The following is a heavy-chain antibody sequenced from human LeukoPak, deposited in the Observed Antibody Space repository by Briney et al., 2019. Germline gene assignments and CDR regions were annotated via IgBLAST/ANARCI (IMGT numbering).Heavy chain of an antibody. D-gene: IGHD6-13*01. CDR1: GGSLSRYY. J-gene: IGHJ4*02. CDR3: ARARKTAWSKIPRIAAAMYYFVY. CDR2: IYTSGST. Sequence: SETLSLPCTVSGGSLSRYYWRWLRQPAGKGLEWLGRIYTSGSTNYNPSLKSRVTMSVDTSKNQFSLKLSSVTAGDTAVYYCARARKTAWSKIPRIAAAMYYFVYWGQGALVTVSS. V-gene: IGHV4-4*07.